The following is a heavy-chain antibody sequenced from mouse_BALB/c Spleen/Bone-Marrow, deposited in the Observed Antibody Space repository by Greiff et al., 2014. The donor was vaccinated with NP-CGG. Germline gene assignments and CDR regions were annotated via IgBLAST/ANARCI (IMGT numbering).Heavy chain of an antibody. V-gene: IGHV1-14*01. CDR2: INPYNDNT. D-gene: IGHD2-2*01. CDR3: ARSLYGYDWYFDV. Sequence: VQLKESGPELVKPGASVKMSCKASGYTFTSYVMHWVKQKPGQGLEWIGNINPYNDNTKYNEKFKGKATLTSDKSSSTAYMELNSLTSEDSAVYYCARSLYGYDWYFDVWGAGTTVTVSS. CDR1: GYTFTSYV. J-gene: IGHJ1*01.